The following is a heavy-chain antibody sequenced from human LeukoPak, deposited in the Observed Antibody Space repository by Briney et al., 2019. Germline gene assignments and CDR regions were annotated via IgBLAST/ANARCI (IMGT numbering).Heavy chain of an antibody. CDR2: IDAGGVNT. CDR3: AKGSGSGWYGWFDP. V-gene: IGHV3-23*01. D-gene: IGHD6-19*01. J-gene: IGHJ5*02. CDR1: RFTFSGYA. Sequence: GGSLRLSCAASRFTFSGYAMYWVRQAPGKGLEWVSCIDAGGVNTYYAASVKGRFTISRDNSNNTLYLQMNSLRAEDTAVYYCAKGSGSGWYGWFDPWGQGTLVTVSS.